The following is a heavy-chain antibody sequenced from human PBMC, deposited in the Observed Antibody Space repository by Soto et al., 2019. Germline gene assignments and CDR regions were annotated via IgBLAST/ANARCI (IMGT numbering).Heavy chain of an antibody. J-gene: IGHJ4*02. CDR2: VNHSGGI. V-gene: IGHV4-34*02. Sequence: QVQLQQWGAGLLKPSETLSLTCVVYGGSFSGYYWRWIRQPPGKGLEWFGEVNHSGGIDCNPSLKSRVTISVDTSKIQFSLTLSSVTAADTAVYYCAGRNGYYSGIDYWGQGTLVTVSS. CDR1: GGSFSGYY. D-gene: IGHD3-22*01. CDR3: AGRNGYYSGIDY.